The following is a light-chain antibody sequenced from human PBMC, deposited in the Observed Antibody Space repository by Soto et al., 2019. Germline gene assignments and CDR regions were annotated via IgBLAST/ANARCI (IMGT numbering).Light chain of an antibody. V-gene: IGLV2-14*01. J-gene: IGLJ2*01. CDR1: SSDVGGYNY. Sequence: QSVLTQPASVSGSPGQSITISCTGTSSDVGGYNYVSWYQQHPGKAPKLMIYEVSNRPSGVSNRFSGSKSGNTASLTISGRQAEDEADYYCSSYTSSSTRGVVFGGGTKLTVL. CDR3: SSYTSSSTRGVV. CDR2: EVS.